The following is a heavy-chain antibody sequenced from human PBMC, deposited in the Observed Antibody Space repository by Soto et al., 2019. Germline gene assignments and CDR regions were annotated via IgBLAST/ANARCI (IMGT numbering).Heavy chain of an antibody. CDR3: ARDPSMVRGENLSFDL. CDR2: ISSSRSYI. J-gene: IGHJ2*01. CDR1: GFTFSSYS. D-gene: IGHD3-10*01. V-gene: IGHV3-21*01. Sequence: EVQLVESGGGLVKPGGSLRLSCAASGFTFSSYSMNWVRQAPGKGLEWVSSISSSRSYIYYADSVRGRFTISRDDAKNSLYLQMNSLRAEETAVYYCARDPSMVRGENLSFDLWGRGTLVTVSS.